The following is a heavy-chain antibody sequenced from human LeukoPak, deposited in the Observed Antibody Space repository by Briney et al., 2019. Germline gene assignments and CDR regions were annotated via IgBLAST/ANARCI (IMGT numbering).Heavy chain of an antibody. J-gene: IGHJ4*02. CDR1: GGSVSSGSYY. CDR3: ARAPNNYGKFDY. D-gene: IGHD3-10*01. CDR2: IYYSGSP. V-gene: IGHV4-61*01. Sequence: SETLSLTCTVSGGSVSSGSYYWSWIRQPPGKGLEWIGYIYYSGSPNYNPSLKSRVTISVDTSKNQFSLKLSSVTAADTAVYYCARAPNNYGKFDYWGQGTLVTVSS.